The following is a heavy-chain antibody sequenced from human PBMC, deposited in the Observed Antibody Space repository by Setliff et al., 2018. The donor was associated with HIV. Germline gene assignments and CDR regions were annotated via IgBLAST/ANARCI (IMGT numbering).Heavy chain of an antibody. Sequence: PGGSLRLSCTASGLTLGDYAMSWVRQAPGKGLEWVGFIRSKTYGGTTEYAASVKGRFTISRDDSKSIAYLQMNSLKTEDTAMYYCTRARGAAGTSLYFDYWGQGTLVTVSS. J-gene: IGHJ4*02. CDR1: GLTLGDYA. V-gene: IGHV3-49*04. CDR2: IRSKTYGGTT. D-gene: IGHD6-13*01. CDR3: TRARGAAGTSLYFDY.